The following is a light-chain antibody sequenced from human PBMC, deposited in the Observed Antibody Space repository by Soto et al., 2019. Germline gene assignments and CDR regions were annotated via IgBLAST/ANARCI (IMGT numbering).Light chain of an antibody. J-gene: IGKJ2*01. Sequence: EIVLTQSPATLSLSPGERATLSCRASQSVSSYLAWYQQKPGQAPRLLIYDASNRATGIPARFSGSGSGTDFTLTISSLEPEDVAGYYCQQRNNWPRYTCGQGTKLAIK. CDR3: QQRNNWPRYT. CDR2: DAS. CDR1: QSVSSY. V-gene: IGKV3-11*01.